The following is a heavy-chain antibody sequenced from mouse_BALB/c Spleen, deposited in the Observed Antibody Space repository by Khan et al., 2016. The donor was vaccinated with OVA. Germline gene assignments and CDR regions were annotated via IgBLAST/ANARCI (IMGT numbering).Heavy chain of an antibody. CDR2: IDPETGNT. Sequence: VQLQQSGAELVKPGASVKLSCTASGFNIKDTYKHWVKQRPEQGLEWIGRIDPETGNTKYDPKFQGKATITADTSSNTAYLHLTSLTSEDTAVYYCTRYESEYDGSVAMDYWGLGTSVTVSA. J-gene: IGHJ4*01. D-gene: IGHD1-2*01. V-gene: IGHV14-3*02. CDR3: TRYESEYDGSVAMDY. CDR1: GFNIKDTY.